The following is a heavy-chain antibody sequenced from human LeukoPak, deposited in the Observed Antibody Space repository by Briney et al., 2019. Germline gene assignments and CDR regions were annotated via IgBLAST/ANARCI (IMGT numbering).Heavy chain of an antibody. Sequence: GGSLRLSCTGSQLIFSKYGLNWVRQSPGKGLEWISSITRSGSNIDYADSVRGHFTISRDNAKNSLFLHMNSLRVEDTAVYYCARLTIYDDTDYWGQGTLVTVSS. CDR3: ARLTIYDDTDY. CDR1: QLIFSKYG. D-gene: IGHD3-3*01. J-gene: IGHJ4*02. CDR2: ITRSGSNI. V-gene: IGHV3-48*03.